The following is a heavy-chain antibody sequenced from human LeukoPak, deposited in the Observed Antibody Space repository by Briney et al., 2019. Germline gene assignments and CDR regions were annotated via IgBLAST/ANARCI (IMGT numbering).Heavy chain of an antibody. V-gene: IGHV1-18*01. CDR1: GYTFTSYG. J-gene: IGHJ6*02. D-gene: IGHD3-10*01. Sequence: GASVKVSCKASGYTFTSYGISWVRQAPGQGLEWMGWISAYNGNTNYAQKLQGRVTMTTDTSTSTAYMELRSLRSDDTAVYYCARDHGVRGVIITPPYYYYYGMDVWGQGTTVTVSS. CDR3: ARDHGVRGVIITPPYYYYYGMDV. CDR2: ISAYNGNT.